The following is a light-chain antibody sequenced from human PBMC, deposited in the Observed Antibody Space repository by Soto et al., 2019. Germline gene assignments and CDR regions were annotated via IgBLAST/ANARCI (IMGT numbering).Light chain of an antibody. V-gene: IGKV1-9*01. CDR1: QGIAAS. J-gene: IGKJ4*01. CDR3: QQTRTYPRT. Sequence: DIQLTQSPSFLSASVGDRVTITCRASQGIAASLAWYQQKPGNPPRLLIYADSTLQSGVPSRFSGSGSGTRGTLTISSLEPDDFVTYYCQQTRTYPRTFGGGTKVEMK. CDR2: ADS.